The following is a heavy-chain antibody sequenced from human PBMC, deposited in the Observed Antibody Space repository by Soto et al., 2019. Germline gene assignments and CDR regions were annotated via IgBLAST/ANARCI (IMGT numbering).Heavy chain of an antibody. CDR1: GFSLSTNGVG. CDR3: AHLTYSRDLLGYFDF. CDR2: IFWDGDQ. V-gene: IGHV2-5*02. J-gene: IGHJ4*02. D-gene: IGHD1-26*01. Sequence: QITLKESGPTLVKPTQTLTLTCTFSGFSLSTNGVGVGWIRQPPGRALEWLALIFWDGDQRSRPSLKSRLAITKDTSKNQVVLTMTNVYPVDTATYYCAHLTYSRDLLGYFDFWGQGTLVTVSS.